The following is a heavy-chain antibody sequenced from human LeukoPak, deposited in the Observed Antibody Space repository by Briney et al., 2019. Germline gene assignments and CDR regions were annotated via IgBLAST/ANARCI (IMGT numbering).Heavy chain of an antibody. D-gene: IGHD3-10*01. J-gene: IGHJ4*02. Sequence: GASVKVSCKASGYAFTSYYMHWVRQAPGQGLEWMGIINPSGGSTSYAQKFQGRVTMTRDTSTSTVYMELSSLRSEDTAVYYCAGGSGSYYKIDYWGQGTLVTVSS. CDR3: AGGSGSYYKIDY. CDR2: INPSGGST. V-gene: IGHV1-46*01. CDR1: GYAFTSYY.